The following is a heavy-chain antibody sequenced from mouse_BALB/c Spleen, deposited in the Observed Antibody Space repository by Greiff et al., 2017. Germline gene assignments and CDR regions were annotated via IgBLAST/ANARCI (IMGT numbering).Heavy chain of an antibody. V-gene: IGHV5-17*02. D-gene: IGHD1-1*01. CDR2: ISSGSSTI. Sequence: EVQLVESGGGLVQPGGSRKLSCAASGFTFSSFGMHWVRQAPEKGLEWVAYISSGSSTIYYADTVKGRFTISRDNPKNTLFLQMTSLRSEDTAMYYCARELRRGYAMDYWGQGTSVTVSS. J-gene: IGHJ4*01. CDR3: ARELRRGYAMDY. CDR1: GFTFSSFG.